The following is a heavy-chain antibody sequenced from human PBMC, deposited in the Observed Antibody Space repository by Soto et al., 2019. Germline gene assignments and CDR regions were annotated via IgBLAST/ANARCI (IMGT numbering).Heavy chain of an antibody. CDR1: GFTFSSYA. D-gene: IGHD3-22*01. Sequence: QVQLVASGGGVVQPGRSLRLSCAASGFTFSSYAMHWVRQAPGKGLEWVAVISYDGSNKYYADSVKGRFTISRDNSKNTLYLQMNSLRAEDTAVYYCARDSTSRHYDSSGYPLDYWGQGTLVTVSS. CDR3: ARDSTSRHYDSSGYPLDY. J-gene: IGHJ4*02. V-gene: IGHV3-30-3*01. CDR2: ISYDGSNK.